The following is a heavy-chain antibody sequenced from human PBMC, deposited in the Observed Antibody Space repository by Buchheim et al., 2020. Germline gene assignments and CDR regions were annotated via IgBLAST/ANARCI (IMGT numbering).Heavy chain of an antibody. Sequence: EVQLVQSGAEVKKPGESLRISCKGSGYIFATYWITWVRQMPGKGLEWIGSIDPSDSYTNYSPSSQGHVTFSTDKSINTAYPQWSSLKASDTAVYFCARKDFYFDYWGQGTL. CDR2: IDPSDSYT. V-gene: IGHV5-10-1*01. J-gene: IGHJ4*02. CDR3: ARKDFYFDY. CDR1: GYIFATYW.